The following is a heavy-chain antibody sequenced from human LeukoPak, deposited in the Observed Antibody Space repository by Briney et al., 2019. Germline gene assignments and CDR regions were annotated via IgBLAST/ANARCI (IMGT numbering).Heavy chain of an antibody. Sequence: GGSLRLSCAASGFTFSSYGMRWVRQAPGKGLDWVAVISNDGSKKYYADSVKGRFTISRDNSKNTLSLQVSSLRTEDTAVYYCAKDRYSYAFEYSDSWGQGTLVTVSS. CDR3: AKDRYSYAFEYSDS. V-gene: IGHV3-30*18. D-gene: IGHD5-18*01. CDR2: ISNDGSKK. J-gene: IGHJ4*02. CDR1: GFTFSSYG.